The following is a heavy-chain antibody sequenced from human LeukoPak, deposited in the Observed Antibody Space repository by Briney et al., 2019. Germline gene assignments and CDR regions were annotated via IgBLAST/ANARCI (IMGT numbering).Heavy chain of an antibody. V-gene: IGHV1-69*05. CDR2: IIPIFGTA. Sequence: ASVKVSCKASGGTLSSYAISWVRQAPGQGLEWMGGIIPIFGTANYAQKFQGRVTITTDVSTSTAYMELSSLRSEDTAVYYCARQGNTAMATFDYWGQGTLVTVSS. D-gene: IGHD5-18*01. J-gene: IGHJ4*02. CDR1: GGTLSSYA. CDR3: ARQGNTAMATFDY.